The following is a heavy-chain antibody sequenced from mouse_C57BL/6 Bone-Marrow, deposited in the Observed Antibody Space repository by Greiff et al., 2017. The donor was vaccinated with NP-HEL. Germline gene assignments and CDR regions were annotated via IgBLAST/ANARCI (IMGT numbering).Heavy chain of an antibody. CDR3: ARSYGSSYDYFDY. Sequence: DVHLVESGGGLVKPGGSLKLSCAASGFTFSSYAMSWVRQTPEKRLEWVATISDGGSYTYYPDNVKGRFTISRDNAKNNLYLQMSHLKSEDTAMYYCARSYGSSYDYFDYWGQGTTLTVSS. CDR1: GFTFSSYA. J-gene: IGHJ2*01. D-gene: IGHD1-1*01. V-gene: IGHV5-4*01. CDR2: ISDGGSYT.